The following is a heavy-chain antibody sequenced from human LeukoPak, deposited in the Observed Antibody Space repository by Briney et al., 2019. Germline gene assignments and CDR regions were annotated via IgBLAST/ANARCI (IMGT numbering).Heavy chain of an antibody. CDR2: IYYTGST. CDR1: GGAITNYY. V-gene: IGHV4-59*01. D-gene: IGHD3-3*01. Sequence: SETLSLTCGVSGGAITNYYWNWIRQAPGKGLEWLGYIYYTGSTTYNPSVKSRITISLDTSKRQISLKLRSVTAADTAVYYCARDTSYYDFWSGDSPRAFDIWGQGTMVTVSS. CDR3: ARDTSYYDFWSGDSPRAFDI. J-gene: IGHJ3*02.